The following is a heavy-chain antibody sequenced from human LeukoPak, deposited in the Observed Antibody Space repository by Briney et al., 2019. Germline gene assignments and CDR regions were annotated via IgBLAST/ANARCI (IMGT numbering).Heavy chain of an antibody. CDR1: GYTFTSYG. Sequence: ASVKVSCKASGYTFTSYGISWVRQAPGKGLEWMGGFDPEDGETIYAQKFQGRVTMTEDTSTDTAYMELSSLRSEDTAVYYCATNVRSGWKYYFDYWGQGTLVTVSS. D-gene: IGHD6-19*01. CDR3: ATNVRSGWKYYFDY. J-gene: IGHJ4*02. V-gene: IGHV1-24*01. CDR2: FDPEDGET.